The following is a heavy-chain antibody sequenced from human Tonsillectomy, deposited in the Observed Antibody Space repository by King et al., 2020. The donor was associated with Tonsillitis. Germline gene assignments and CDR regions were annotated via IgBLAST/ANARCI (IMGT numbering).Heavy chain of an antibody. J-gene: IGHJ6*02. CDR1: GYSFTTYY. CDR2: IYPGDSDT. CDR3: ARLRGRYDYYYSGLDV. Sequence: QLVQSGAEVKKPGESLRISCKGSGYSFTTYYIAWVRQMPGKGLEWMGVIYPGDSDTRYSPSFQGQVTISADKSISTAYLQWSSLKASDTAIYYCARLRGRYDYYYSGLDVWGQGATVTVSS. D-gene: IGHD6-19*01. V-gene: IGHV5-51*01.